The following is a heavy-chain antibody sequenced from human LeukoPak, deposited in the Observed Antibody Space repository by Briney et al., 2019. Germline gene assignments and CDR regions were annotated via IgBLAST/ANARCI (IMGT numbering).Heavy chain of an antibody. CDR1: GGSFSGYY. Sequence: SETLSLTCAVYGGSFSGYYWSWIRQPPGKGLEWIGEINHSGSTNYNPSLKSRVTISVDTSKNQFSLKLSSVTAADTAVYYCARDGGSYYDFDYWGQGTLVTVSS. CDR2: INHSGST. CDR3: ARDGGSYYDFDY. V-gene: IGHV4-34*01. D-gene: IGHD1-26*01. J-gene: IGHJ4*02.